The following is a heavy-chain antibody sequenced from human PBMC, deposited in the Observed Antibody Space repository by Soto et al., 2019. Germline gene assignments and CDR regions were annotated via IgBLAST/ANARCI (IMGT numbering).Heavy chain of an antibody. J-gene: IGHJ6*02. CDR3: ARRATGYYYYGMDV. D-gene: IGHD1-26*01. CDR1: GFTFSSYG. Sequence: QVQLVESGGGVVQPGRSLRLSCAASGFTFSSYGMHWVRQAPGKGLEWVAVIWYDGSNKYYADSVKGRFTISRDNYKNTLYLQMNSLRAEDTAVYYCARRATGYYYYGMDVWGQGTTVTVSS. V-gene: IGHV3-33*01. CDR2: IWYDGSNK.